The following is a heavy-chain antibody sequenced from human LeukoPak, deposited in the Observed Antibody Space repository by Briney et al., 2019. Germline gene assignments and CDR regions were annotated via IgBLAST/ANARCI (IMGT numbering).Heavy chain of an antibody. CDR3: AKDEYSGSYNAFDI. D-gene: IGHD1-26*01. V-gene: IGHV3-23*01. Sequence: GGSLRLSCAASGSTFSSYAMSWARQAPGKGLEWVSAISGSGGSTYYADSVKGRFTISRDNSKNTLYLQMNSLRAEDTAVYYCAKDEYSGSYNAFDIWGQGTMVTVSS. CDR1: GSTFSSYA. CDR2: ISGSGGST. J-gene: IGHJ3*02.